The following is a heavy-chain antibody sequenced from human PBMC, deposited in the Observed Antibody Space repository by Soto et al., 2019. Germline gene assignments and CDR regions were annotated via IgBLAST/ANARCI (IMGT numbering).Heavy chain of an antibody. CDR1: GASISSYY. CDR3: ARDQNGSTHFDY. D-gene: IGHD1-26*01. CDR2: IFHSGST. V-gene: IGHV4-59*01. Sequence: QVQLQESGPGLVKPSETLSLTCTVSGASISSYYWSWIRQPPGKGLEWVGFIFHSGSTNCNPSLNSRVTFSVDTSKHQFSLKLTYVTAADTAVYYCARDQNGSTHFDYWGQGILITVSS. J-gene: IGHJ4*02.